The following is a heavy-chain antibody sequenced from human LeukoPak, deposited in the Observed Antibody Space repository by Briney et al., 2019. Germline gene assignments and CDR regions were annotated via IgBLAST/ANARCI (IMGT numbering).Heavy chain of an antibody. Sequence: ASVKVSCKASGYTFTSYGISWVRQAPGQGLEWMGWISAYNGNTNYAQKLQGRVTMTTDTSTSTAYMELRGLRSDDTAVYYCARGEIDCSSTSCSLVYWGQGTLVTVSS. J-gene: IGHJ4*02. CDR3: ARGEIDCSSTSCSLVY. CDR2: ISAYNGNT. D-gene: IGHD2-2*01. CDR1: GYTFTSYG. V-gene: IGHV1-18*04.